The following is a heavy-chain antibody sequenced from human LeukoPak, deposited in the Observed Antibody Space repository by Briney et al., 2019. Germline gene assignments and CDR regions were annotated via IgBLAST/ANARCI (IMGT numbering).Heavy chain of an antibody. V-gene: IGHV4-61*08. CDR2: IYYSGST. J-gene: IGHJ4*02. CDR3: ARGIAAVGTSPDCFDY. D-gene: IGHD6-13*01. CDR1: GGSISSGGYS. Sequence: PSETLSLTCAVSGGSISSGGYSWSWIRQSPGKGLEWIGYIYYSGSTNYNPSLKSRVTISVDTSKNQFSLKLSSVTAADTAVYYCARGIAAVGTSPDCFDYWGQGTLVTVSS.